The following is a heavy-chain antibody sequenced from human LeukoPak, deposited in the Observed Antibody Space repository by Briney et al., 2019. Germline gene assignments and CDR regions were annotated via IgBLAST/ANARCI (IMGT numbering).Heavy chain of an antibody. V-gene: IGHV3-23*01. Sequence: PGGSLRLSCVASGFIFSNYAMTWVRQAPGKGLQWVSAISGDAIYTYYLDSVKGRFTTSRDNSKNTLFLQMNSLRADDTAVYYCAKNYGTSRPFYDYWGQGIVVTVSS. CDR2: ISGDAIYT. CDR1: GFIFSNYA. CDR3: AKNYGTSRPFYDY. D-gene: IGHD4-17*01. J-gene: IGHJ4*02.